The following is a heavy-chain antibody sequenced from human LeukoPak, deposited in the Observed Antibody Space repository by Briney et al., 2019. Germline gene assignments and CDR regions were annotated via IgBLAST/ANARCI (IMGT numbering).Heavy chain of an antibody. V-gene: IGHV4-39*07. CDR2: LYYSGST. CDR3: ARDAGFDDTAMAN. CDR1: GGSISSSSYY. D-gene: IGHD5-18*01. J-gene: IGHJ4*02. Sequence: SETLSLTCTVSGGSISSSSYYWGWIRQPPGKGLEWIGSLYYSGSTHYNPSLKSQVTISVDTSKNQFSLKLSSVTAADTAVYYCARDAGFDDTAMANWGQGTLVTVSS.